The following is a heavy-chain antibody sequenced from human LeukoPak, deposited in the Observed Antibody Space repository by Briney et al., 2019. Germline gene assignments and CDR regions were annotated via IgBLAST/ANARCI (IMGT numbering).Heavy chain of an antibody. CDR2: IYHNGKT. CDR1: GYPITTGYY. CDR3: AVYFYYMDV. Sequence: PSETLSLTCTVSGYPITTGYYWSWLRPPPGKGLEWIGSIYHNGKTYYNPSLRDRVSMSVDASTNQFSLKVSPVTAADTAVYYCAVYFYYMDVWGKGTTVTVSS. J-gene: IGHJ6*03. V-gene: IGHV4-38-2*02.